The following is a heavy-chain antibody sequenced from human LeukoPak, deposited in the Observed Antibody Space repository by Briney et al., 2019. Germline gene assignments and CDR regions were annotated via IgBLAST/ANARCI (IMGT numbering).Heavy chain of an antibody. J-gene: IGHJ6*04. Sequence: SVKVSCKASGGTFSSYAISWVRQAPGQGLEWTGGIIPIFGTANYAQKFQGRVTITADKSTSTAYMELSSLRSEDTAVYYCARAEAGDIVVVPAATGAHYYYGMDVWGKGTTVTVSS. CDR2: IIPIFGTA. V-gene: IGHV1-69*06. CDR1: GGTFSSYA. D-gene: IGHD2-2*01. CDR3: ARAEAGDIVVVPAATGAHYYYGMDV.